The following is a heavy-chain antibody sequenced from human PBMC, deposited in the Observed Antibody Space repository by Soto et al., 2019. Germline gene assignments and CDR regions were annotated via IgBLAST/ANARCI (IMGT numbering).Heavy chain of an antibody. CDR2: IYYSGST. Sequence: PSETLSLTCTVSGGSISSSSYYWGWIRQPPGKGLEWIGSIYYSGSTYYNPSLKSRVTISVDTSKNQFSLKLSSVTAADTAVYYCARMEVVTAIAYDYWGQGTLVTVSS. D-gene: IGHD2-21*02. CDR3: ARMEVVTAIAYDY. CDR1: GGSISSSSYY. V-gene: IGHV4-39*01. J-gene: IGHJ4*02.